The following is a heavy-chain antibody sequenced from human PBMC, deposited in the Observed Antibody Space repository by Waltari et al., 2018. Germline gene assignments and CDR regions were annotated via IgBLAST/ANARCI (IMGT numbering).Heavy chain of an antibody. D-gene: IGHD4-4*01. CDR1: GFTFSSYA. V-gene: IGHV3-23*01. CDR3: AKDLEGRYSNYYFDY. Sequence: EVQLLESGGGLVQPGGSLRLSCAASGFTFSSYAMSWVRQAPGKGLEWVLAISGSGGSTYYADSVKGRFTISRDNSKNTLYLQMNSLRAEDTAVYYCAKDLEGRYSNYYFDYWGQGTLVTVSS. CDR2: ISGSGGST. J-gene: IGHJ4*02.